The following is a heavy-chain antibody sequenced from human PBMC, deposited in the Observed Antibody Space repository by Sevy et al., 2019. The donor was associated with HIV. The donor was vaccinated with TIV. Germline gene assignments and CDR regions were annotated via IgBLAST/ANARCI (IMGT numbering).Heavy chain of an antibody. D-gene: IGHD3-22*01. J-gene: IGHJ5*02. CDR2: IYHSGST. CDR1: GGSISSSNW. CDR3: ASEGYYDSSGKGKNWFDP. V-gene: IGHV4-4*02. Sequence: SETLSLTCAVSGGSISSSNWWSWVRQPPGKGLEWIGEIYHSGSTNYNPSLKSRVTISVDKSKNQFSLKLSSVTAADTAVYYCASEGYYDSSGKGKNWFDPWGQGTLVTVSS.